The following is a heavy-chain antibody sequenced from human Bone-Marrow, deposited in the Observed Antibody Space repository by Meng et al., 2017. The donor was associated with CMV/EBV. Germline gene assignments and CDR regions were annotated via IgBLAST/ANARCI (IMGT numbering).Heavy chain of an antibody. CDR3: ARLRSQLGYCSITSCHADY. J-gene: IGHJ4*02. D-gene: IGHD2-2*01. CDR1: GYSFTSYW. Sequence: GESLKISCKGSGYSFTSYWIGWVRQMPGKGLEWMGIIYPADSDTRYSPSFQGQVTISADKSISTAYLQWSSLKASDTAMYYCARLRSQLGYCSITSCHADYWGQGTLVTVSS. CDR2: IYPADSDT. V-gene: IGHV5-51*01.